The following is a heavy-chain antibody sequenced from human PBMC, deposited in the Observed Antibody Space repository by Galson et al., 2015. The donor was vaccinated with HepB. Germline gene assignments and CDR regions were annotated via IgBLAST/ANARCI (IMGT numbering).Heavy chain of an antibody. V-gene: IGHV5-10-1*01. J-gene: IGHJ3*02. CDR2: IDPTDSYT. Sequence: QSGAEMKKPGESLRISCKGSGYSFINYWISWVRQMPGKGLEWMGRIDPTDSYTNYSPAFQGHVTISADKSISTAYLQWSSLRAEDTAVYYCARERSYFRDSFDIWGQGTMVTVSS. D-gene: IGHD1-26*01. CDR3: ARERSYFRDSFDI. CDR1: GYSFINYW.